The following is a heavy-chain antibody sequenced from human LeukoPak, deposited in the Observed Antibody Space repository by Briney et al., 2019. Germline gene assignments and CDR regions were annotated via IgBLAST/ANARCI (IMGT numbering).Heavy chain of an antibody. CDR2: IKQGGSEK. Sequence: GGSLRLSCAASGFTFSIYWMSWVRQAPGKGLEWVANIKQGGSEKYYVDSVKGRFTISRDNAKNSLYLQMNSLRAEDTAVYYCARVGGYATELYYYYGMDVWGQGTTVTVSS. CDR1: GFTFSIYW. D-gene: IGHD1-26*01. V-gene: IGHV3-7*05. J-gene: IGHJ6*02. CDR3: ARVGGYATELYYYYGMDV.